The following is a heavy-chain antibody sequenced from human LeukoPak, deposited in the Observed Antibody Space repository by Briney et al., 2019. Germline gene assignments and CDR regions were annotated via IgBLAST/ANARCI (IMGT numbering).Heavy chain of an antibody. CDR3: ARLTTVPYYYGSGSPVGY. CDR1: GYTFTGYY. Sequence: ASVKVSCKASGYTFTGYYVHWVRQAPGQGLEWMGWINPNSGGTNYAQKFQGRVTMTRDTSISTAYMELSRLRSDDTAVYYCARLTTVPYYYGSGSPVGYWGQGTLVTVSS. J-gene: IGHJ4*02. D-gene: IGHD3-10*01. CDR2: INPNSGGT. V-gene: IGHV1-2*02.